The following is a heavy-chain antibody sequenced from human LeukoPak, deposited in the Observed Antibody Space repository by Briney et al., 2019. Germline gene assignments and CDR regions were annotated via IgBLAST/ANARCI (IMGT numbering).Heavy chain of an antibody. V-gene: IGHV3-7*01. CDR2: IKEDGSEK. CDR1: GFTFSNYW. D-gene: IGHD6-6*01. CDR3: ASGRQLGY. Sequence: PGGSLRLSCAASGFTFSNYWMSWVRQASGKGLEWVAYIKEDGSEKYYVDSVKGRFTISRDNAKNSLYLQMNSLRAEDTAIYYCASGRQLGYWGQGTLVTVSS. J-gene: IGHJ4*02.